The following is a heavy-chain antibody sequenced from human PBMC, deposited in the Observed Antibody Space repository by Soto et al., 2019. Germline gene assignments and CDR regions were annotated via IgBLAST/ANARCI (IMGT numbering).Heavy chain of an antibody. CDR2: ISSSGDST. J-gene: IGHJ3*02. D-gene: IGHD4-17*01. Sequence: GGALRLSCAASGFIFWTSAMKWGRQAPGKGLEWVSAISSSGDSTYYAESVRGRFTISRDNSINTLYLHMRSLRPEDTAVYYCAHPRGYGVFDAVDIWGQGTMVTVSS. V-gene: IGHV3-23*01. CDR1: GFIFWTSA. CDR3: AHPRGYGVFDAVDI.